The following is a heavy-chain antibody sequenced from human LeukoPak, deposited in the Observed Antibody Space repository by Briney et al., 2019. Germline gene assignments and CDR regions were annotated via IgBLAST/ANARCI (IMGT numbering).Heavy chain of an antibody. V-gene: IGHV3-53*01. CDR2: IYSGGST. D-gene: IGHD6-13*01. Sequence: GGSLRLSCAASGFTVSSNYMSWVRQAPGKGLEWVSVIYSGGSTYYADPVKGRFTISRDNSKSTLYLQMNSLRAEDTAIYYCAKEAVAAAGPFDYWGQGTLVTVSS. J-gene: IGHJ4*02. CDR3: AKEAVAAAGPFDY. CDR1: GFTVSSNY.